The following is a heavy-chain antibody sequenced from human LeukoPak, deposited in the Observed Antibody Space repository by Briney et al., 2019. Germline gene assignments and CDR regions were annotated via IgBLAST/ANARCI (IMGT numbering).Heavy chain of an antibody. Sequence: SQTLSLTYTVSGGSISSGDYYWSWIRQPPGKGLEWIGYIYYSGSTYYNPSLKSRVTISVDTSKNQFSLKLSSVTAADTAVYYCARVMTTKAFDIWGQGTMVTVSS. CDR2: IYYSGST. CDR1: GGSISSGDYY. J-gene: IGHJ3*02. CDR3: ARVMTTKAFDI. D-gene: IGHD4-17*01. V-gene: IGHV4-30-4*08.